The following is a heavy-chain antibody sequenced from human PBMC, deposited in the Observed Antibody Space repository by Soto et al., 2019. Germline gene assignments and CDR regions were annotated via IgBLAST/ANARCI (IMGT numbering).Heavy chain of an antibody. D-gene: IGHD3-10*01. Sequence: QVHLQESGPGLVKPSQTLSLTCTVSGGSISSGDYDWSWIRQPPWKGLEWIGYIYYSGSTYYNQSRKSRVTKSLDTSKNQFYLKLSSVTAADTAVDYCARSGSYTSNWFDPWGHGTLVTVSS. V-gene: IGHV4-30-4*01. CDR3: ARSGSYTSNWFDP. CDR1: GGSISSGDYD. CDR2: IYYSGST. J-gene: IGHJ5*02.